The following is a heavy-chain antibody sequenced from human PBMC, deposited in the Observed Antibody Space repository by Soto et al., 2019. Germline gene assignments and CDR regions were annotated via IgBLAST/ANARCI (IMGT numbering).Heavy chain of an antibody. CDR3: GRGPRSGWYGTSWFDP. CDR2: INWNGGTT. V-gene: IGHV3-20*04. Sequence: EVQLVESGGGVVRPGGSLRLSCAASGFTFDDYGMGWVRQAPGKGLEWVSGINWNGGTTEYADSVKGRFTISRDNAKNSLYLQMNSLRAEDTALYYCGRGPRSGWYGTSWFDPWGQGTLVTVSS. J-gene: IGHJ5*02. CDR1: GFTFDDYG. D-gene: IGHD6-19*01.